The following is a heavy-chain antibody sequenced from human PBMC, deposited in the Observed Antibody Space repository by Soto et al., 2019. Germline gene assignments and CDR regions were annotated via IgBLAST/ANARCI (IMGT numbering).Heavy chain of an antibody. J-gene: IGHJ6*02. CDR3: AKGKRGSSGWYGMDV. CDR2: ISGSGGST. CDR1: GFTFSSYA. D-gene: IGHD6-19*01. Sequence: GGSLRLSCAASGFTFSSYAMSWVRQAPGKGLEWVSAISGSGGSTYYADSVKGRFTISRDNSKNTLYLQMNSLRAEDTAVYYCAKGKRGSSGWYGMDVWGQGTTVTVSS. V-gene: IGHV3-23*01.